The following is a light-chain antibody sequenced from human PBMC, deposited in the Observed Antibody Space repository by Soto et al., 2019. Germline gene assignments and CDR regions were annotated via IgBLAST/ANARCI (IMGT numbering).Light chain of an antibody. CDR3: QQFTFSPWT. J-gene: IGKJ1*01. CDR2: TAS. V-gene: IGKV3-20*01. Sequence: EIVLTQSPGTLSLSPGERATLSCRASQSVSRSSLAWYQQRPGQPPRLLIFTASSRATGTPDRFSGSGSGTDFTLTISSLEPEDFAVYYCQQFTFSPWTFGQGAKVEI. CDR1: QSVSRSS.